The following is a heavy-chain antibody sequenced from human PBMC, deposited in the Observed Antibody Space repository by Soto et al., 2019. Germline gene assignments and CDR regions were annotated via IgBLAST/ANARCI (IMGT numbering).Heavy chain of an antibody. CDR2: ISSSSDYI. J-gene: IGHJ5*02. Sequence: EVQLVESGGGLVKPGGSLRLSCAASGFTFSSYSMNWVRQAPGKGLEWVSSISSSSDYIYYVDSVKGRFTISRDNAKNSLYLQMDSLRADDTAVYYCVSGGTIGTTATNWFDPWGQGTLVTVSS. CDR1: GFTFSSYS. D-gene: IGHD1-1*01. V-gene: IGHV3-21*01. CDR3: VSGGTIGTTATNWFDP.